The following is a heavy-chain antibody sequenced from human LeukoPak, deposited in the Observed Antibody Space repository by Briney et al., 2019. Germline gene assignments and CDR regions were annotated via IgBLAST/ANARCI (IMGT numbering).Heavy chain of an antibody. CDR3: ARGHIIVATKGWFDP. CDR2: INHSGST. D-gene: IGHD5-12*01. J-gene: IGHJ5*02. V-gene: IGHV4-34*01. CDR1: GGSFSGYY. Sequence: SETLSLTCAVYGGSFSGYYWSWIRQPPGKGLEWIGEINHSGSTNYNPSLKSRVTISVDTSKNQFSQKLSSVTAADTAVYYCARGHIIVATKGWFDPWGQGTLVTVSS.